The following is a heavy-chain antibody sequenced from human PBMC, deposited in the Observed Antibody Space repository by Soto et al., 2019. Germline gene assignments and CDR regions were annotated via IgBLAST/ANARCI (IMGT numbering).Heavy chain of an antibody. D-gene: IGHD1-7*01. CDR1: GFTFSSYG. V-gene: IGHV3-30*18. CDR3: AKDLLLTGTTHYYYYYGMDV. Sequence: QVQLVESGGGVVQPGRSLRLSCAASGFTFSSYGMHWVRQAPGKGLEWVAVISYDGSNKYYADSVKGRFTISRDNSKNTLYLQMNSLRAEDTAVYYCAKDLLLTGTTHYYYYYGMDVWGQGTTVTVSS. CDR2: ISYDGSNK. J-gene: IGHJ6*02.